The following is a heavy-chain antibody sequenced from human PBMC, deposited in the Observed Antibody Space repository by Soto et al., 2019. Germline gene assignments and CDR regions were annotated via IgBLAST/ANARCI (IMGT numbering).Heavy chain of an antibody. CDR3: ARDQTPWYYDSSAQAFDY. CDR1: GFTFSSYG. CDR2: IWYDGSNK. D-gene: IGHD3-22*01. V-gene: IGHV3-33*01. Sequence: PGGSLRLSCAASGFTFSSYGMHWVRQAPGKGLEWVAVIWYDGSNKYYADSVKGRFTISRDNSKNTLYLQMNSLRAEDTAVYYCARDQTPWYYDSSAQAFDYWGQGTLVTVSS. J-gene: IGHJ4*02.